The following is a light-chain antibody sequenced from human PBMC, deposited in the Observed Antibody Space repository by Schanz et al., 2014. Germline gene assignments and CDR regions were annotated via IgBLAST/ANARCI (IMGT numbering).Light chain of an antibody. CDR2: GAS. CDR1: QSVRTTY. J-gene: IGKJ1*01. Sequence: EIVLTQSPGTLSLSPGERATLSCRASQSVRTTYLAWYQQKPGQAPRLLFYGASSRATGIPDRFSGSGSGTDFTLTISRLEPEDFAVYYCQQYGNSPLGTFGQGTEVEIK. V-gene: IGKV3-20*01. CDR3: QQYGNSPLGT.